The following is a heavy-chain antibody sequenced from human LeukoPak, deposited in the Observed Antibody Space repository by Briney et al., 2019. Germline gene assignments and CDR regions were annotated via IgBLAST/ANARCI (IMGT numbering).Heavy chain of an antibody. D-gene: IGHD3-22*01. V-gene: IGHV5-51*01. J-gene: IGHJ3*02. CDR1: GYSFTSYW. CDR3: ARTTSYYYDSSGYGRRYDAFDI. Sequence: GESLKISCKGSGYSFTSYWIGWVRQMPGKGLEWMGIIYPGDSDTRYSPSFQGQVTISADKSISTAYLQWSSLKASDTAMYYCARTTSYYYDSSGYGRRYDAFDIWGQGTMVTVSS. CDR2: IYPGDSDT.